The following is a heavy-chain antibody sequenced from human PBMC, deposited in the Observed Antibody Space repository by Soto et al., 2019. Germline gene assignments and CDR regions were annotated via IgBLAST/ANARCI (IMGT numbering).Heavy chain of an antibody. J-gene: IGHJ4*02. CDR1: GYTFTSYY. V-gene: IGHV1-46*01. D-gene: IGHD4-4*01. Sequence: ASVKVSCKASGYTFTSYYMHWVRQAPGQGLEWMGIINPSGGSTSYAQKFQGRVTMTTDTSTSTAYMELRSLRSDDTAVYYCARVGSVKLTNLVYWGQGTLVTVSS. CDR3: ARVGSVKLTNLVY. CDR2: INPSGGST.